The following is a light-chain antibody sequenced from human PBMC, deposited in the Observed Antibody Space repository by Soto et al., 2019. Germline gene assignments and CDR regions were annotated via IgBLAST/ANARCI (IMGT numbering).Light chain of an antibody. CDR1: NRDVGGYNY. CDR3: CSYVGSNNYV. Sequence: QSVLTQPPSPSRSPGQSVAIPCNGNNRDVGGYNYVSWYQQYPGKAPKLIMYEVTKRPSGVPDRFSGSKSGNTASLTVSGLQAEDEADYYCCSYVGSNNYVFGTGTKVTVL. J-gene: IGLJ1*01. CDR2: EVT. V-gene: IGLV2-8*01.